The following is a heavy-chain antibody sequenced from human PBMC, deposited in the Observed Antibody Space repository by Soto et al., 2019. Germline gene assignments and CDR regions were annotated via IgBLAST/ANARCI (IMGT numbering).Heavy chain of an antibody. J-gene: IGHJ6*02. CDR3: ARSRYCISTSCPSGMDV. V-gene: IGHV1-2*04. CDR2: INPNSGGT. D-gene: IGHD2-2*01. Sequence: ASVKVSCKASGYTFTGYYMHWVRQAPGQGLEWMGWINPNSGGTNYAQKIQGWVTMTRDTSISTAYMELSRLRSDDTAVYYCARSRYCISTSCPSGMDVWGQGTTVTVSS. CDR1: GYTFTGYY.